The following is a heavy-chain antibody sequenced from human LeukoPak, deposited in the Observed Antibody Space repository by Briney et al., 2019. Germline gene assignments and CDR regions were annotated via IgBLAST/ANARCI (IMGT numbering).Heavy chain of an antibody. CDR1: GGSISSGGYS. D-gene: IGHD1-26*01. J-gene: IGHJ4*02. CDR2: IYHSGST. V-gene: IGHV4-30-2*01. Sequence: SSQTLSLTCAVSGGSISSGGYSWSWIRQPPGKGLEWIGYIYHSGSTYYNPSLKSRVTMSVDTSKNQFSLKLSSVTAADTAVYYCARDRPPFGGSYTLFDYWGQGTLVTVSS. CDR3: ARDRPPFGGSYTLFDY.